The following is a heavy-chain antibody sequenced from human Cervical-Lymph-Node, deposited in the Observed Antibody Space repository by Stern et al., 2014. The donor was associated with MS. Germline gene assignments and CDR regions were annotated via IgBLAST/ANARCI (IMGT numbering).Heavy chain of an antibody. Sequence: QLQLQESGPGLVKPSETLSLTCTVSGGSVSSNTDYWGWIRQSPGRGLEWIGNIYYTGRTYYNPSLKSRVSLSLDTSKNQFSLRLTSVTAADTAVYYCARRLKWELSYFDSWGQGTLVIVS. CDR1: GGSVSSNTDY. D-gene: IGHD1-26*01. J-gene: IGHJ4*02. CDR3: ARRLKWELSYFDS. CDR2: IYYTGRT. V-gene: IGHV4-39*01.